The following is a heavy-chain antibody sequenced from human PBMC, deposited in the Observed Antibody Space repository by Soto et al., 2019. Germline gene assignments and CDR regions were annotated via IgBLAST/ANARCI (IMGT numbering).Heavy chain of an antibody. V-gene: IGHV4-31*03. CDR3: ARDREYSSSGYYYGMDV. CDR1: GGSISSGAYY. CDR2: IYYSGST. D-gene: IGHD6-6*01. J-gene: IGHJ6*02. Sequence: PSETLSLSCTVSGGSISSGAYYWSWIPKHPGKGLEWIGYIYYSGSTYYNPSLNSRVTISVDTSKNQFSLKLSSVTAADTDVYYCARDREYSSSGYYYGMDVWGQGTTVTVSS.